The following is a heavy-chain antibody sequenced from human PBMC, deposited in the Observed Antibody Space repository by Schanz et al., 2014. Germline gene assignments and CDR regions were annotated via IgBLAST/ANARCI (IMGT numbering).Heavy chain of an antibody. CDR3: ARGGSGSHYRLDY. Sequence: EVQLVESGGGLIQPGGSLRLSCAASGSGFSSYSMNWARQAPGKGLEWVSYISGSSRTIYYADSMKGRFTVSRDNAENALYLQMNSLRAEDTGLYFCARGGSGSHYRLDYWGQGTLVTVSS. D-gene: IGHD1-26*01. V-gene: IGHV3-48*01. J-gene: IGHJ4*02. CDR2: ISGSSRTI. CDR1: GSGFSSYS.